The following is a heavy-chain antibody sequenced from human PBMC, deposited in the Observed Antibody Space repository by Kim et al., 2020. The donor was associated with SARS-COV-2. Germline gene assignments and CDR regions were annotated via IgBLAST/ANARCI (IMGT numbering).Heavy chain of an antibody. CDR3: GAVSGNKGAY. J-gene: IGHJ4*02. CDR1: GFTFSSYA. D-gene: IGHD6-19*01. CDR2: IRGSGDTT. V-gene: IGHV3-23*01. Sequence: GGSLRLSCAASGFTFSSYAMTWVRQAPGKGLEWVSAIRGSGDTTYYADSVKGRFTISRDNSKNTLYLQMNSLRAEDTAVYYCGAVSGNKGAYWGQGTLITVSS.